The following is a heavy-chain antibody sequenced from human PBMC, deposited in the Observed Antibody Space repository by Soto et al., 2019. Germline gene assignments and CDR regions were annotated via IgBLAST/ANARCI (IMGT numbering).Heavy chain of an antibody. J-gene: IGHJ5*02. V-gene: IGHV3-48*03. Sequence: PGGSLRLSCAASGFTFSSYEMNWVRQAPGKGLEWVSYISSSGSTIYYADSVKGRFTISRDNAKNSLYLQMNSLRAEDTAVYYCAKDYDFWSGYYTTWFDPWGQGTLVTVSS. CDR3: AKDYDFWSGYYTTWFDP. D-gene: IGHD3-3*01. CDR2: ISSSGSTI. CDR1: GFTFSSYE.